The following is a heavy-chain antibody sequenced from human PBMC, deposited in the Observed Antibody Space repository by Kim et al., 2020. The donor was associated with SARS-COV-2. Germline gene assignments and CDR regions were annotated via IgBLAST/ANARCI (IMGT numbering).Heavy chain of an antibody. D-gene: IGHD3-10*01. Sequence: TIYAQKFQGRVTMTEDTSTDTAYMELSSLRSEDTAVYYCATLSYGSAFDIWGQGTMVTVSS. V-gene: IGHV1-24*01. J-gene: IGHJ3*02. CDR3: ATLSYGSAFDI. CDR2: T.